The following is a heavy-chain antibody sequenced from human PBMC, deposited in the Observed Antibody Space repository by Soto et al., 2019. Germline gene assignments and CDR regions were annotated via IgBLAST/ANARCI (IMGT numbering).Heavy chain of an antibody. CDR3: ARDCNGTTCYYYGMDV. CDR1: GGTFSSYA. V-gene: IGHV1-69*13. CDR2: IIPIFGTA. J-gene: IGHJ6*02. D-gene: IGHD1-1*01. Sequence: ASVKVSCNASGGTFSSYAIIWVRQAPGQGLEWMGGIIPIFGTANYAQKFQGRVTITADESTSTAYMELSSLRSEDTAVYYCARDCNGTTCYYYGMDVWGQGTTVTVSS.